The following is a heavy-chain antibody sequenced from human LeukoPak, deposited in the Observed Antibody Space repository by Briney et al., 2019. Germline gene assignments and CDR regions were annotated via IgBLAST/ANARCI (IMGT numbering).Heavy chain of an antibody. Sequence: SETLSLTCIVSGGTFSGGNYYCSWIGQAPGKGLGWIGYIHYSGSTVYNPSLKSRVTMSIDTSKNQFSLNLSSATAADTAVYYCTRTGSTGGYWGQGTLVTVSS. V-gene: IGHV4-61*01. D-gene: IGHD1-7*01. CDR3: TRTGSTGGY. J-gene: IGHJ4*02. CDR1: GGTFSGGNYY. CDR2: IHYSGST.